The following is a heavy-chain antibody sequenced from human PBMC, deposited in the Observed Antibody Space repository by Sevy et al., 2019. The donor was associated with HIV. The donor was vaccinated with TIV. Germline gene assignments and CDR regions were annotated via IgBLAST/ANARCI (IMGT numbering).Heavy chain of an antibody. Sequence: ASVKVSCKASGYTFTGYYMHLVRQAPGQGLEWMGWINPNSGGTNYAQKFQGRVTMTRDTSISTAYMELSRLRSDDTAVYYCARLVRYFDWLTFDYWGQGTLVTVSS. D-gene: IGHD3-9*01. CDR2: INPNSGGT. CDR3: ARLVRYFDWLTFDY. CDR1: GYTFTGYY. J-gene: IGHJ4*02. V-gene: IGHV1-2*02.